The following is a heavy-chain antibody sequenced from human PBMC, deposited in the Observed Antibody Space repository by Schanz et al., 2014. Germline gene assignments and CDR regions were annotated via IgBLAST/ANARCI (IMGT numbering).Heavy chain of an antibody. D-gene: IGHD4-17*01. J-gene: IGHJ4*02. V-gene: IGHV3-33*08. Sequence: QVQMVESGGGVVQPGRSLRLSCAASGFTFSDHYMDWFRQPAGKGLEWVAVIWNNGVTKYYADSVRGRFTISRDRFQNTLYLRMSSLRAEDTAVYYCARPRFDYGEVDYWGQGTLVTVSS. CDR2: IWNNGVTK. CDR1: GFTFSDHY. CDR3: ARPRFDYGEVDY.